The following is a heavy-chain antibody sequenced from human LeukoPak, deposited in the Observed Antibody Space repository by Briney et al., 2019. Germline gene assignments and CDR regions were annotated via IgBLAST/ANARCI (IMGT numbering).Heavy chain of an antibody. J-gene: IGHJ3*02. CDR2: IWYDGSNK. CDR1: GFTFSSYG. CDR3: ARDSGSYQRAYDAFDI. Sequence: GRSLRLSCAASGFTFSSYGMHWVRQAPGKGLEWLAVIWYDGSNKYYADSVKGRFTISRDNSKNTLYLQMNSLRAEDTAVYYCARDSGSYQRAYDAFDIWGQGTMVTVSS. D-gene: IGHD1-26*01. V-gene: IGHV3-33*01.